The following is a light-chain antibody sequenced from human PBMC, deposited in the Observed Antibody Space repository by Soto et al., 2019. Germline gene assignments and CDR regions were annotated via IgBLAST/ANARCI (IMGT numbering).Light chain of an antibody. J-gene: IGLJ1*01. Sequence: NFMLTQPHSVSESPGKTVTISCTRSSGSIATNYVQWYQQRPGSAPTTVIYEDKLRPSGVPDRFSGSIDSSSNASSPTISGLNTEDEADYYCQSYHSGNYAFGTGTKVTVL. V-gene: IGLV6-57*04. CDR1: SGSIATNY. CDR2: EDK. CDR3: QSYHSGNYA.